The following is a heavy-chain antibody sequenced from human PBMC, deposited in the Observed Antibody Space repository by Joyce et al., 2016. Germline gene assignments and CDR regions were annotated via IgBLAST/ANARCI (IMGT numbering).Heavy chain of an antibody. Sequence: EVKLVESGGGLVQPGGSLRLSCAASGFLFNDYSMTWLRQAPGKGPEHRSYISGRSATIYYADSVKGRFTASRDNARSSLYLQMNSLRVEDTAVYYCARKKGYCSGGNCYVSYFYYMDVWGKGTTVTVSS. CDR1: GFLFNDYS. D-gene: IGHD2-15*01. J-gene: IGHJ6*03. V-gene: IGHV3-48*04. CDR3: ARKKGYCSGGNCYVSYFYYMDV. CDR2: ISGRSATI.